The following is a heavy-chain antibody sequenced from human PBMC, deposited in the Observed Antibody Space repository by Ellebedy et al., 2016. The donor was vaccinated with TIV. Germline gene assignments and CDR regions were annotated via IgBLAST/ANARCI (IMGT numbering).Heavy chain of an antibody. J-gene: IGHJ6*02. Sequence: ESLKISCAASGFTFDDYAMHWVRQPPGKGLEWVGEINHSGSTNYNPSLKSRVTISVDTPKGQFSRKLSSVTAADTAVYYCARDKYYDILTGYYTHYYGIDVWGQGTTVTVSS. CDR2: INHSGST. CDR3: ARDKYYDILTGYYTHYYGIDV. CDR1: GFTFDDYA. V-gene: IGHV4-34*01. D-gene: IGHD3-9*01.